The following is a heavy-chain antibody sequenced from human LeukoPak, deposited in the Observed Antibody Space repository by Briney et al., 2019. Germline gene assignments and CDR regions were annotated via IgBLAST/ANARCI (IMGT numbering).Heavy chain of an antibody. Sequence: ASVKVSCKVSGYTLTELSMHWVRQAPGKGLEWMGGFDPEDGETIYAQKSQGRVTITADESTSTAYMELSSLRSEDTAVYYCARARDQMSYYYGMDVWGQGTTVTVSS. V-gene: IGHV1-24*01. J-gene: IGHJ6*02. CDR2: FDPEDGET. CDR3: ARARDQMSYYYGMDV. D-gene: IGHD3-16*01. CDR1: GYTLTELS.